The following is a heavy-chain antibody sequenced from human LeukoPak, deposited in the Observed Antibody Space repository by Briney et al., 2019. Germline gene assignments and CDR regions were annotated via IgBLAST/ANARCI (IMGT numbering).Heavy chain of an antibody. Sequence: GASVKVSCKVSGYTLTELSMHRVRQAPGKGLEWMGGFYPEDGETIYAQKFQGRVTMTEDTSTDTAYMELSSLRSEDTAVYYCATAGYCSGGSCSYYFDYWGQGTLVTVSS. V-gene: IGHV1-24*01. D-gene: IGHD2-15*01. CDR3: ATAGYCSGGSCSYYFDY. CDR1: GYTLTELS. CDR2: FYPEDGET. J-gene: IGHJ4*02.